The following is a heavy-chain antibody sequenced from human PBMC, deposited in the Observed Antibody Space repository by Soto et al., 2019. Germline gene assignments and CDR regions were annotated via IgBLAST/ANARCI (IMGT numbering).Heavy chain of an antibody. CDR1: GFTFSSYA. J-gene: IGHJ4*02. Sequence: SLRLSCAASGFTFSSYAMSWVRQAPGKGLEWVSAISGSGGSTYYADSVKGRFTISRDNSKNTLYLQMNSLRAEDTAVYYCARELRGNPGADYWGQGSLVTVSS. D-gene: IGHD4-17*01. CDR3: ARELRGNPGADY. V-gene: IGHV3-23*01. CDR2: ISGSGGST.